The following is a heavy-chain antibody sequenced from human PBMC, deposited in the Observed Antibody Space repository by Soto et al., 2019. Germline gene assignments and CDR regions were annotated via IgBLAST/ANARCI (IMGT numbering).Heavy chain of an antibody. V-gene: IGHV4-30-2*01. D-gene: IGHD7-27*01. CDR3: ARVPGP. Sequence: QLQLQESVSGLVKPSQTLSLTCAVSGGSISSGGYSWSWIRQPPGKGLEWVGYIYHSGSTYYNPSLKSRVTISVDRSKNQFSLKLSSVPAADTAVYYCARVPGPWGQGTLVPVSS. J-gene: IGHJ5*02. CDR1: GGSISSGGYS. CDR2: IYHSGST.